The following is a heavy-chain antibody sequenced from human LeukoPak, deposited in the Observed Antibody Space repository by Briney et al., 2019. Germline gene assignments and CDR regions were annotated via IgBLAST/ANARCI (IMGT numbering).Heavy chain of an antibody. CDR3: AKDPYYYGSGSYL. Sequence: GGSLRLSCAASGFTLSSYAMSWVRQAPGKGLEWVSAISGSGGSTYYADSVKGRFTISRDNSKNTLYLQMNSLRAEDTAVYYCAKDPYYYGSGSYLWGQGTLVTVSS. D-gene: IGHD3-10*01. V-gene: IGHV3-23*01. CDR2: ISGSGGST. CDR1: GFTLSSYA. J-gene: IGHJ4*02.